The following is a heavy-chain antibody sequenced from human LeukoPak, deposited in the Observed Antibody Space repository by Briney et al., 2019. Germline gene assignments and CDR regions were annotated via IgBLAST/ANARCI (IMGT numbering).Heavy chain of an antibody. CDR3: ARDRPGTTSLEY. CDR1: GGSISSSSYY. Sequence: PSETLSLTCTVSGGSISSSSYYWGWIRQPPGKGLEWIGYSGNTNHNPSLESQVTISVDTSKNQFFLRLTSVTAADTAVYYCARDRPGTTSLEYWGQGTLVTVSS. J-gene: IGHJ4*02. D-gene: IGHD1-14*01. V-gene: IGHV4-61*01. CDR2: SGNT.